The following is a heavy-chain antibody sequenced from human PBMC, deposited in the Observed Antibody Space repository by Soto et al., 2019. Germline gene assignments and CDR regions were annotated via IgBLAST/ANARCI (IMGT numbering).Heavy chain of an antibody. CDR3: ARDTGIVGATYDYGMDV. V-gene: IGHV1-69*01. CDR2: IIPIFGTA. CDR1: GGTFSSYA. J-gene: IGHJ6*02. D-gene: IGHD1-26*01. Sequence: QVQLVQSGAEVKKPGSSVKVSCKASGGTFSSYAISWVRQAPGQGLEWMGGIIPIFGTANYAQKFQGRVTITADESTSTAYMELSSLRSEDTAVYYCARDTGIVGATYDYGMDVWGQGTTVTVSS.